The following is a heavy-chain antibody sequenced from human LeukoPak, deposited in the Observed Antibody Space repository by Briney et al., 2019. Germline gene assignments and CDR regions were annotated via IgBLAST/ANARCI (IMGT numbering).Heavy chain of an antibody. D-gene: IGHD3-3*01. CDR2: ISSSSSYI. CDR3: ARGYYDFWSGYYTGGHFDY. CDR1: GFTFSSYS. J-gene: IGHJ4*02. Sequence: GGSLRLSCAASGFTFSSYSMNWVRQAPGKGLEWVSSISSSSSYIYYADSVKGRFTISRDNAKNSLYLQMNSLRAEDTAVYYCARGYYDFWSGYYTGGHFDYWGQGTLVSVSS. V-gene: IGHV3-21*01.